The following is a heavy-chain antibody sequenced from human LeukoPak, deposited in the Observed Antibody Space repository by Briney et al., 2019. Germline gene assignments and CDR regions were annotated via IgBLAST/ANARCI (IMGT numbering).Heavy chain of an antibody. CDR2: IKQDGREK. CDR1: GFTFSSYW. J-gene: IGHJ4*02. Sequence: QPGGSLRLSCAASGFTFSSYWLSWFRQAPPKGLEGVARIKQDGREKYFEHSVKGRFTISRDNAKNSLYLQMSRLRAEDTAVYYCARVQWELRGVGSYFDYWGQGTLVTVSS. V-gene: IGHV3-7*03. D-gene: IGHD1-26*01. CDR3: ARVQWELRGVGSYFDY.